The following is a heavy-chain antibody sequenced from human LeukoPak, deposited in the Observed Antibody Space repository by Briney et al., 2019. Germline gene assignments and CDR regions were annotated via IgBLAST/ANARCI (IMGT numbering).Heavy chain of an antibody. V-gene: IGHV4-61*02. D-gene: IGHD3-22*01. CDR1: GGSINSGSYS. CDR2: IHISGST. Sequence: SETLSLTCTVSGGSINSGSYSWTWILQPAGKGLEWIGRIHISGSTDYTPSLKSRVTISVDTSKNQFTLTLSSVTAADTAVYYCARADRSGYFGNVVAFDIWGQGTMVTVSS. J-gene: IGHJ3*02. CDR3: ARADRSGYFGNVVAFDI.